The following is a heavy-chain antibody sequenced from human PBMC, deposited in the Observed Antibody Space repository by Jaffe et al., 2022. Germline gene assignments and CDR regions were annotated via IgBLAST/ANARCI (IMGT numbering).Heavy chain of an antibody. J-gene: IGHJ4*02. CDR1: GGSISSGSYY. Sequence: QVQLQESGPGLVKPSQTLSLSCTVSGGSISSGSYYWSWIRQPAGKGLEWIGRIYASGSTNYNPSLKSRVTISADTSKNQFSLKLSSVTAADTAVYYCARTQYDILTGYYSLFDHWGQGTLVTVSS. D-gene: IGHD3-9*01. CDR2: IYASGST. V-gene: IGHV4-61*02. CDR3: ARTQYDILTGYYSLFDH.